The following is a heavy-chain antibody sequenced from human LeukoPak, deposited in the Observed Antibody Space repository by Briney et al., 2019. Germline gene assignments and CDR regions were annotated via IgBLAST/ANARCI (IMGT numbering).Heavy chain of an antibody. J-gene: IGHJ4*02. CDR3: ASLSGEGVDF. Sequence: SETLSLTCTVAGGSISSSSYYWGWIRQPPGRGREWIGSIYYSGSTYYNPSLKSRVPISVDTSKNQFFLKLSSVTAADTAVYYCASLSGEGVDFWGQGTLVTVSS. V-gene: IGHV4-39*01. D-gene: IGHD1-26*01. CDR2: IYYSGST. CDR1: GGSISSSSYY.